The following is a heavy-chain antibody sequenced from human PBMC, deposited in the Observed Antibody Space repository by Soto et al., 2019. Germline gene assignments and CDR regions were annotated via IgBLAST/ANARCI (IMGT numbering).Heavy chain of an antibody. D-gene: IGHD1-1*01. Sequence: EVQLVESGGGFNQPGGSLRLSCAASGFTFSTYCMHWVRHTPGTGLVWVSRTCRYGRELYYADSVKGRFTISRDDAENTLYLQMDSLRVEDTGIYYCVRGTTAWRGMDYWGQGALVTVSS. V-gene: IGHV3-74*01. J-gene: IGHJ4*02. CDR1: GFTFSTYC. CDR3: VRGTTAWRGMDY. CDR2: TCRYGREL.